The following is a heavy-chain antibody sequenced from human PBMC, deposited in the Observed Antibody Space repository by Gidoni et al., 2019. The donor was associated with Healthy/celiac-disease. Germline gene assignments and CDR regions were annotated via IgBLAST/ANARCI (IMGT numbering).Heavy chain of an antibody. CDR3: AAPFAVNSYYYYGMDV. D-gene: IGHD6-19*01. J-gene: IGHJ6*02. Sequence: QVQLVQSGAEVKKPGASVKVSCKASGYTFTSYDLNWVRQATGQGLEWMGWMNPNSGNTGYAQKFQGRVTMTRNTSISTAYMELSSLRSEDTAVYYCAAPFAVNSYYYYGMDVWGQGTTVTVSS. CDR1: GYTFTSYD. CDR2: MNPNSGNT. V-gene: IGHV1-8*01.